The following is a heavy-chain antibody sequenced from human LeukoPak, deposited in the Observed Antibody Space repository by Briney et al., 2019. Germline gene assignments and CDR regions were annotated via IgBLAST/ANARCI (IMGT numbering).Heavy chain of an antibody. J-gene: IGHJ4*02. Sequence: PGGSLRLSCAASGFTFSSYAMQWVRQAPGKGLEWVALISYDVNNKYYADSVKGRFTISRDNSKNTLYVQMNSLRPEDTAVYYCATGGSSWSGDYWGQGTLVTVSS. CDR2: ISYDVNNK. CDR3: ATGGSSWSGDY. V-gene: IGHV3-30-3*01. D-gene: IGHD6-13*01. CDR1: GFTFSSYA.